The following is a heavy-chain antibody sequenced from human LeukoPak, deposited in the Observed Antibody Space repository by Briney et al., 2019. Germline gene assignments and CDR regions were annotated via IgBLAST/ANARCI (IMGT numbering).Heavy chain of an antibody. V-gene: IGHV3-21*01. CDR1: GFTFSSLS. CDR2: ISTSSSYI. D-gene: IGHD6-19*01. J-gene: IGHJ3*02. Sequence: GGSLRLSCTASGFTFSSLSMNWVRQAPGKGLEWVSSISTSSSYIYYADSVKGRFTISRDNAKKSLHLQMKSLRAEDTAVYYCARGASVVAGSDNALDIWGQGTVVTVSS. CDR3: ARGASVVAGSDNALDI.